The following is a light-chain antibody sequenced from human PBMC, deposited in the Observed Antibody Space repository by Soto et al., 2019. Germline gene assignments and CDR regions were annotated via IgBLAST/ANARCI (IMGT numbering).Light chain of an antibody. Sequence: EVVLTQSPATLSLSPGERATLSCRASHTISSSLAWYQQKPGQAPRLLIYDASKRAAGIPARFTGSGSGTDFTLTISSLEREDFAVYYCQQSSGWPRTLAQGTKVEVK. CDR1: HTISSS. J-gene: IGKJ1*01. CDR3: QQSSGWPRT. V-gene: IGKV3-11*01. CDR2: DAS.